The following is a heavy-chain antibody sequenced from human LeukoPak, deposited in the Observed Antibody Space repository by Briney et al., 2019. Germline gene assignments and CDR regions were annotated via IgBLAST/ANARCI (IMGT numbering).Heavy chain of an antibody. CDR2: IYYSGST. Sequence: PSETLSLTCTVSGGSVSSGSYYWSWIRQPPGKGLEWIGYIYYSGSTNYNPSLKSRVTISVDTSKNQFSLKLSSVTAADTAVYYCARDGYNDNGPAFDIWGQGTMVTVSS. J-gene: IGHJ3*02. V-gene: IGHV4-61*01. CDR1: GGSVSSGSYY. D-gene: IGHD5-24*01. CDR3: ARDGYNDNGPAFDI.